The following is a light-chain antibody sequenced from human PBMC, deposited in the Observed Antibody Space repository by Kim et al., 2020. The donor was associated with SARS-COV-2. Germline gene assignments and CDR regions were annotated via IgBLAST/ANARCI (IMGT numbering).Light chain of an antibody. CDR2: AAS. J-gene: IGKJ1*01. V-gene: IGKV1-17*01. CDR3: LQHNAFPWA. CDR1: QDIGND. Sequence: DIQMAQSPSSLAASVGDRVTITCRASQDIGNDLVWYQQKPGTAPKRLIYAASNLQSGVPSRFSGSGSGTEFALTISSLQPEDFVTYYCLQHNAFPWAFGQETKVDIK.